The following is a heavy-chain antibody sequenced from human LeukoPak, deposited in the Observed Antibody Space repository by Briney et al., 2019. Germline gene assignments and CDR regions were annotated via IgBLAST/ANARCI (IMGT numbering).Heavy chain of an antibody. D-gene: IGHD3-22*01. CDR3: ARVPLHDSSGHYYPH. V-gene: IGHV1-3*01. CDR2: INGGNGNA. J-gene: IGHJ1*01. Sequence: GASVKVSCKTSGYTFTNYGMHWVRQAPGQRLEWMGWINGGNGNAKYSQNFQGRVTIIRDTSASTAHMELSSLRSEDTAVYYCARVPLHDSSGHYYPHWGQGTLVTVSS. CDR1: GYTFTNYG.